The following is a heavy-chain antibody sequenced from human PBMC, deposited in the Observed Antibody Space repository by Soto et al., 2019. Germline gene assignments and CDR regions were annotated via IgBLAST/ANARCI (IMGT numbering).Heavy chain of an antibody. CDR2: IWYDGSNK. D-gene: IGHD4-17*01. CDR3: AREGDYGDYMERKRWFAP. Sequence: GGSLRLSCAASGFTFSSYGMHWVRQAPGKGLEWVAVIWYDGSNKYYADSVKGRFTISRDNSKNTLYLQMNSLRAEDTAVYYCAREGDYGDYMERKRWFAPWGQGTLVTVSS. J-gene: IGHJ5*02. V-gene: IGHV3-33*01. CDR1: GFTFSSYG.